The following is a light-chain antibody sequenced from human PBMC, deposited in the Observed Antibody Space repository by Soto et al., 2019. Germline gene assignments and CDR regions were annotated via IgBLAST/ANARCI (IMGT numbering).Light chain of an antibody. Sequence: QSVLTQPASVSASPGQSITISCTGTGSDGGGYNYVSWYQQHPGKAPKLMISEVSNRPSGVSNRCSGAKSGNTASLTTVGLQAEGEADYYWISYPSCSTPYVVGTGTKVTVL. CDR2: EVS. CDR1: GSDGGGYNY. J-gene: IGLJ1*01. V-gene: IGLV2-14*01. CDR3: ISYPSCSTPYV.